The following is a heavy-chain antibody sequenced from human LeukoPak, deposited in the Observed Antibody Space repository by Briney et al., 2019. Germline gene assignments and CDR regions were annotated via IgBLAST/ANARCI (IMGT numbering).Heavy chain of an antibody. CDR2: IRYDGSNK. CDR3: AKPPRIAAAYFDY. Sequence: GGSLRLSCTASGFSFSDYGMHWVRQAPGKGLEWVAFIRYDGSNKYYADSVKGRFTISRDNSKNTLYLQMNSLRAEDTAVYYCAKPPRIAAAYFDYWGQGTLVTVSS. CDR1: GFSFSDYG. J-gene: IGHJ4*02. D-gene: IGHD6-13*01. V-gene: IGHV3-30*02.